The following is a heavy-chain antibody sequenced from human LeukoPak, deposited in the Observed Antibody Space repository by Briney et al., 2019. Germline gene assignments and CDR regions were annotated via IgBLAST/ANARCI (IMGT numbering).Heavy chain of an antibody. CDR2: VSDDGKTK. J-gene: IGHJ4*02. D-gene: IGHD4-17*01. CDR1: GITFSSFG. Sequence: GGSLRLSCAASGITFSSFGMHWVRQAPGKGLEWVAVVSDDGKTKYYADSVKGRFTISRDNSKNTLYLQVNSLRAEDTAVYYCAKGETVTTTSFDYWGQGTLVTVSS. CDR3: AKGETVTTTSFDY. V-gene: IGHV3-30*18.